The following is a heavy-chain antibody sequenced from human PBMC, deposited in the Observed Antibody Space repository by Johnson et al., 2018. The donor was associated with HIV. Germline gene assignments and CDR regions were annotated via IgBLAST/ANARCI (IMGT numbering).Heavy chain of an antibody. Sequence: QVQLVESGGGLVKPGGSLRLSCAASGFTFSDYYMSWIRQAPGKGLEWVALISYDGIKTYYVDSVKARFTISRDDARNTLYLQMNSLRAEDTAVFYCARASLARGGKIRAFDIWGQGTMVTVSS. CDR3: ARASLARGGKIRAFDI. CDR1: GFTFSDYY. V-gene: IGHV3-30*03. CDR2: ISYDGIKT. J-gene: IGHJ3*02. D-gene: IGHD4-23*01.